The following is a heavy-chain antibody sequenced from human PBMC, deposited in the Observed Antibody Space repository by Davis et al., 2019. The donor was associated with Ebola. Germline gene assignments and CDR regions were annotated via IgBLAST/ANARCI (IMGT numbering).Heavy chain of an antibody. CDR2: INHSGIT. CDR3: ARRYSGRYSYFYGMDV. Sequence: SETLSLTCAVYSGSFSDYYWTWIRQPPGKGLEWIGEINHSGITNYNPSLKSRVTISVETSKNQVSLRLTSVTAADTAVYYCARRYSGRYSYFYGMDVWGKGTTVTVSS. CDR1: SGSFSDYY. D-gene: IGHD1-26*01. J-gene: IGHJ6*04. V-gene: IGHV4-34*01.